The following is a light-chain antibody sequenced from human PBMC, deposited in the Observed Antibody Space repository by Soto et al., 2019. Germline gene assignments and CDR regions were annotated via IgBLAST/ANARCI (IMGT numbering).Light chain of an antibody. CDR2: WAS. Sequence: DNVMTQSPDSLAVSLGERATINCKSSQSVLSSSNNKNYLAWCQQKPGQPPKVVIYWASTRGSGVPDRFSGSGSGTDFTLTISSLQAEDVAVYYCQHYYSSPLTFGGGTKVDIK. V-gene: IGKV4-1*01. CDR1: QSVLSSSNNKNY. J-gene: IGKJ4*01. CDR3: QHYYSSPLT.